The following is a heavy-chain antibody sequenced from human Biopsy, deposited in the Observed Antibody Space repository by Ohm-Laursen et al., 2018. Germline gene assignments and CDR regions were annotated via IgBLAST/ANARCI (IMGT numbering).Heavy chain of an antibody. J-gene: IGHJ1*01. CDR3: ARGSNEYGGLYFPH. D-gene: IGHD4-23*01. V-gene: IGHV4-59*11. CDR1: GGSFTGHY. Sequence: SDTLSLTCSVSGGSFTGHYWTRIRPPPGKGLEWIGHISHTGYTSYKSSLKSRVTISLDTSRKHFSLRLTSLAAADTAVYYCARGSNEYGGLYFPHWGQGTLVTVSS. CDR2: ISHTGYT.